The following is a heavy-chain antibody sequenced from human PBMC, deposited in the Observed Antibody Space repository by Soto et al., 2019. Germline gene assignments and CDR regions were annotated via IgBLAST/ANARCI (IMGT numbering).Heavy chain of an antibody. J-gene: IGHJ5*02. D-gene: IGHD3-16*01. CDR2: ISGTTYGWTA. CDR3: SGHGALSAP. V-gene: IGHV3-49*03. Sequence: PGGSLRLSCSASGLTFPDNAVSWFRQAPGQGPEWAGLISGTTYGWTAEYAASVRGRFIVSREDSKRIANLQMNSLKTEDTAVYYCSGHGALSAPWRPETLGAVSS. CDR1: GLTFPDNA.